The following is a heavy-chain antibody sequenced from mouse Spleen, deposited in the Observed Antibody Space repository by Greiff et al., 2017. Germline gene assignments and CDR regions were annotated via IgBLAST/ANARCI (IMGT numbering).Heavy chain of an antibody. Sequence: EVNVVESGGGLVKPGGSLKLSCAASGFTFSDYGMHWVRQAPEKGLEWVAYISSGSSTIYYADTVKGRFTISRDNAKNTLFLQMTSLRSEDTAMYYCARSTGTGYFDVWGTGTTVTVSS. CDR1: GFTFSDYG. CDR3: ARSTGTGYFDV. CDR2: ISSGSSTI. J-gene: IGHJ1*03. D-gene: IGHD4-1*01. V-gene: IGHV5-17*01.